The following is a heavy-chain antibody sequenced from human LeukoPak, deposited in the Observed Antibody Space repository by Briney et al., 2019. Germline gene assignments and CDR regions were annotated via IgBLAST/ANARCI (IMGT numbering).Heavy chain of an antibody. D-gene: IGHD2-2*01. Sequence: GGSLRLSCAASGFTVSSNYMSWVRQAPGKGLEWVSVIYSGGSTYYADSVKGRFTISRDNSKNTLYLQINSLRAEDTAVYYCARSSVVVPAAQDGDDYWGQGTLVTVSS. CDR2: IYSGGST. CDR1: GFTVSSNY. J-gene: IGHJ4*02. V-gene: IGHV3-66*02. CDR3: ARSSVVVPAAQDGDDY.